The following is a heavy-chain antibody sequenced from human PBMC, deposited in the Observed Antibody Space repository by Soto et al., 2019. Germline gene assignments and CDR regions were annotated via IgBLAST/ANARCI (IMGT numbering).Heavy chain of an antibody. CDR3: ARFSGSGFYTLGY. CDR2: ISAYNGDT. Sequence: QVQVVQSGAEVKKPGASVKVSCKASGYTFTNYDITWVRQAPGQGLEWMGCISAYNGDTNYAQKFQGRVTMTTDTSTSTAYMELSGLRSDDTAVYYCARFSGSGFYTLGYWGQGTLVTVPS. D-gene: IGHD3-22*01. V-gene: IGHV1-18*01. J-gene: IGHJ4*02. CDR1: GYTFTNYD.